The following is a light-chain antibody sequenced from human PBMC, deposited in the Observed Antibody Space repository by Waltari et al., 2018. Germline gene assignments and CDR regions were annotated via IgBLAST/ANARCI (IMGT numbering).Light chain of an antibody. CDR3: QHSDSSPRRYT. CDR2: GAS. J-gene: IGKJ2*01. V-gene: IGKV3-20*01. CDR1: QRVSSTY. Sequence: EVVLTQSPGTLSLSPGERATLSCRASQRVSSTYLAWYQQKPGQAPRLLIYGASTRATGIPDRFSGSGSGTDFTLTITRLEPEDFAVYYCQHSDSSPRRYTFGQGTKLEIK.